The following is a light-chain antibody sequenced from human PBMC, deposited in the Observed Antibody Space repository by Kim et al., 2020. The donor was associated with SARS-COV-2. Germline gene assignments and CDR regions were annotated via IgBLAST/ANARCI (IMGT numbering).Light chain of an antibody. J-gene: IGLJ3*02. CDR2: DVS. V-gene: IGLV2-14*03. Sequence: QSALTQPASVSGSPGQSITISCTGTSRDIGVHNFVSWYQQHPGKAPKLMIYDVSDRPSGVSNRFSGSKSGNTASLTISGLQAEDEADYYCSSYTSSTTLVFGGGTKLTVL. CDR3: SSYTSSTTLV. CDR1: SRDIGVHNF.